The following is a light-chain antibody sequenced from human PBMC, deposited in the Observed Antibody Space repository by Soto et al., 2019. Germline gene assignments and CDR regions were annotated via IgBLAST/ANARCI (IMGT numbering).Light chain of an antibody. CDR2: EVS. Sequence: QSALTQPASVSGSPGQSITISCTGTSSDVGGYNYVSWYQQHPGKAPKLMIYEVSNRPSGVSNRFSGSKSGNTASLTISGLQAEDEADYYCRAYTSSSTVVFGGVTQLTGL. CDR3: RAYTSSSTVV. CDR1: SSDVGGYNY. J-gene: IGLJ2*01. V-gene: IGLV2-14*01.